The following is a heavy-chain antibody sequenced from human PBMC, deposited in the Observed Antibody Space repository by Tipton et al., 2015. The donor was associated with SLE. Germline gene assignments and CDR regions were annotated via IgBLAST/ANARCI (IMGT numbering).Heavy chain of an antibody. CDR2: IHYSGST. CDR1: GGSVSSDGDY. CDR3: ARDPYDSWSDYQATFDY. J-gene: IGHJ4*02. V-gene: IGHV4-31*03. D-gene: IGHD3-3*01. Sequence: TLSLTCTVSGGSVSSDGDYWSWIRQHPGKGLEWIGYIHYSGSTYYKPSLKSRVSISVDTSKNQFSLKLTSVTAADTAVYYCARDPYDSWSDYQATFDYWGQGTLVTVSP.